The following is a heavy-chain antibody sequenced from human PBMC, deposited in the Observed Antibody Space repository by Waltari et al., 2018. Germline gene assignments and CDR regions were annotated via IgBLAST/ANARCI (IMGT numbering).Heavy chain of an antibody. CDR2: IFTSGRT. CDR1: GGPISSGSFH. D-gene: IGHD5-12*01. V-gene: IGHV4-61*02. Sequence: QVQLQESGPGLVKPSQTLSLTCSVPGGPISSGSFHWYWLRQPAGKGLGYIGRIFTSGRTNYNPSLKSRVTISVDTSKNQFSLKLTSVTAADTAVYYCARDSVATTPYYYYGMDVWGQGTTVTVSS. J-gene: IGHJ6*02. CDR3: ARDSVATTPYYYYGMDV.